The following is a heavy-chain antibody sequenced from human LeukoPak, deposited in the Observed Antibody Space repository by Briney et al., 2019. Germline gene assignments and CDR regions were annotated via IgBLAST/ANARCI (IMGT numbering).Heavy chain of an antibody. CDR3: ARSSWLQFDP. V-gene: IGHV4-59*01. CDR2: IYYSGST. J-gene: IGHJ5*02. CDR1: GGSISSYY. Sequence: SETLSLTCTVSGGSISSYYWSWIRQPPGKGLEWIGYIYYSGSTNYNPSLKSRVTISVDTSKNQFSLKLSSVTAADTAVYYCARSSWLQFDPWGQGTLVTVSS. D-gene: IGHD5-18*01.